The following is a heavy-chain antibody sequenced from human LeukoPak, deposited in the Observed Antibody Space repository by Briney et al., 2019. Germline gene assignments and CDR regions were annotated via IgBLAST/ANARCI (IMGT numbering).Heavy chain of an antibody. CDR1: GGSISSISYY. CDR3: TYSRAFDY. V-gene: IGHV4-39*07. J-gene: IGHJ4*02. CDR2: INHSGST. Sequence: KPSETLSLTCSVSGGSISSISYYWSWIRQPPGKGLEWIGEINHSGSTNYNPSLKSRVTISVDTSKNQFSLKLSSVTAADTAVYYCTYSRAFDYWGQGTLVTVSS. D-gene: IGHD2-15*01.